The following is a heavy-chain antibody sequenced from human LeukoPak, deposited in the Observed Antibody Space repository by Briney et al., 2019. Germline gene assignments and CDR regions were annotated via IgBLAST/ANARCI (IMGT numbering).Heavy chain of an antibody. CDR1: GGIFSSYA. CDR3: ARGSGSGFLGDP. Sequence: GASVKVSCKASGGIFSSYAITWVRQAPGQGLEWMGGIIPIFGTANYAQKFQGRVTITADESTSTAYMELSSLRSEDTAVYYCARGSGSGFLGDPWGQGTLVTVSS. V-gene: IGHV1-69*13. D-gene: IGHD3-22*01. J-gene: IGHJ5*02. CDR2: IIPIFGTA.